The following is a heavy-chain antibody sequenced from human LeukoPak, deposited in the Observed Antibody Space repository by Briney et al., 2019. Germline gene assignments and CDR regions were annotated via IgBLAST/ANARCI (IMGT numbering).Heavy chain of an antibody. CDR2: ISSSSSTI. J-gene: IGHJ4*02. CDR1: GFTFSSYS. V-gene: IGHV3-48*02. D-gene: IGHD6-13*01. CDR3: ARDQPRRTSWYDY. Sequence: GGSLRLSCAASGFTFSSYSMNWVRQAPGKGLEWVSYISSSSSTIYYADSVKGRFTISRDNAKNSLYLQMSSLRDEDTAVYYCARDQPRRTSWYDYWGQGTLVTVSS.